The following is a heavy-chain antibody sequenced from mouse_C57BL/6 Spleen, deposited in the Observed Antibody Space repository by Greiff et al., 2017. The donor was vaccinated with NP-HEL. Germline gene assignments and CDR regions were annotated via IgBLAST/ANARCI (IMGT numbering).Heavy chain of an antibody. J-gene: IGHJ3*01. V-gene: IGHV3-6*01. CDR2: ISYDGST. CDR3: ARNSNYAWFAY. CDR1: GYSITSGYY. D-gene: IGHD2-5*01. Sequence: EVKLMESGPGLVKPSQSLSLTCSVTGYSITSGYYWNWIRQFPGNKLEWMGYISYDGSTNYNPSLKNLISITRDTSKNQFFLKLNSVTTEDTATYYCARNSNYAWFAYWGQGTLVTVSA.